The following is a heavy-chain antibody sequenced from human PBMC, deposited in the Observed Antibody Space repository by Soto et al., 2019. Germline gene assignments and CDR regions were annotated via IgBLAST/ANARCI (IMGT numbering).Heavy chain of an antibody. CDR1: GGSINTYS. J-gene: IGHJ6*02. D-gene: IGHD3-3*01. CDR2: VFDSGNT. CDR3: EAWSSYYTVDV. V-gene: IGHV4-4*07. Sequence: WETLSLTCSVSGGSINTYSWSWIRQPAGKGLEWIGRVFDSGNTNYSPSLQSRVTMSLDRSKRQFSLKLTSVTAADTAVYYCEAWSSYYTVDVWGQGTTVTVSS.